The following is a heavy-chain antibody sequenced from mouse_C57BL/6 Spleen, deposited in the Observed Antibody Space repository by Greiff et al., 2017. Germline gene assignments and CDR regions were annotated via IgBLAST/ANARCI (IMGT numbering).Heavy chain of an antibody. V-gene: IGHV1-69*01. Sequence: VQLQQPGAELVMPGASVKLSCKASGYTFTSYWMHWVKQRPGQGLEWIGEIDPSDSYTNYNQKFKGKSTLTVDKSSSTAYMQLSSLTSEDAADYYCAHITTVDEAMDYWGQGTLVTVSA. J-gene: IGHJ4*01. CDR2: IDPSDSYT. CDR3: AHITTVDEAMDY. D-gene: IGHD1-1*01. CDR1: GYTFTSYW.